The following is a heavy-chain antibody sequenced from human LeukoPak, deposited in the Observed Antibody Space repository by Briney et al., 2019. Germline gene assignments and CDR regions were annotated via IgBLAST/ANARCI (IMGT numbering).Heavy chain of an antibody. V-gene: IGHV3-23*01. CDR1: GFTFSSYA. J-gene: IGHJ4*02. CDR3: AYTGYYFDY. CDR2: ISGSGDTT. Sequence: GGSLRLSCAASGFTFSSYAMSWVRQAPGKGLEWVSIISGSGDTTYYADSVKGRFTISRDNSKNTLYLQMNSLRAEDTAVYYCAYTGYYFDYWGQGTLVTVSS. D-gene: IGHD2-2*02.